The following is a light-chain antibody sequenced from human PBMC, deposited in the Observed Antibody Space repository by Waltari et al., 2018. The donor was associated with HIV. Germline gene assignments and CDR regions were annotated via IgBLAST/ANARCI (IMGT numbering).Light chain of an antibody. J-gene: IGLJ3*02. CDR1: NSNVGSNP. CDR2: SNN. Sequence: QSVLTQPPSASGTPGRRVTISCSGKNSNVGSNPVNWYRQVPGTAPKLLMFSNNQRPSWVPDRFSGSKSGTSASLAIRGLKSEDEADYYWAARDDSLNAWVFGGGTKVTVL. V-gene: IGLV1-44*01. CDR3: AARDDSLNAWV.